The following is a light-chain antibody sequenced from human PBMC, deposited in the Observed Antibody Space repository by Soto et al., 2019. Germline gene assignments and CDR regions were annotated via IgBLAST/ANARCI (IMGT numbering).Light chain of an antibody. Sequence: EIVLTQSPATLSLPPGERATLSCRASQSVSSYLAWSQQEPVQATRLLIYDASHRATSIPARFSGSGSGTDFTLTISSLEPEDFAVYYCQQRSNLPPITFGQGTRLEI. J-gene: IGKJ5*01. V-gene: IGKV3-11*01. CDR3: QQRSNLPPIT. CDR2: DAS. CDR1: QSVSSY.